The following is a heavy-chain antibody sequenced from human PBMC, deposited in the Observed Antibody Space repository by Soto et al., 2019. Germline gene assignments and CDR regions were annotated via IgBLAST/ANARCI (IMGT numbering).Heavy chain of an antibody. V-gene: IGHV3-30-3*01. CDR3: ARGPPRVGGDYLDY. Sequence: QVQLVESGGGVVQPGRSLRLSCAASRFTFSNYAMNWVRQAPGKGLAWVAVISYDGSNKYYADSVKGRFTISRDNSKNTLYLQMNSLRAEDTAVYYCARGPPRVGGDYLDYWGQGTLVTVSS. CDR2: ISYDGSNK. CDR1: RFTFSNYA. J-gene: IGHJ4*02. D-gene: IGHD1-26*01.